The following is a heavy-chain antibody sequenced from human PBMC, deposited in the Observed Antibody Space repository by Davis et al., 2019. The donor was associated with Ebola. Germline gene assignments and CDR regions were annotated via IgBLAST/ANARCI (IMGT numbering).Heavy chain of an antibody. CDR1: GFNFGGYA. J-gene: IGHJ4*02. CDR2: IRSKAYSRTT. CDR3: ARDKTGTGGPFYYFDY. Sequence: PGGSLRLSCTTSGFNFGGYALSWVRQAPGKGLEWVGFIRSKAYSRTTEYAASVQGRFTISRDDSKSIAYLQMNSLKSEDTALYFCARDKTGTGGPFYYFDYWGQGTLVTVSS. V-gene: IGHV3-49*04. D-gene: IGHD1-7*01.